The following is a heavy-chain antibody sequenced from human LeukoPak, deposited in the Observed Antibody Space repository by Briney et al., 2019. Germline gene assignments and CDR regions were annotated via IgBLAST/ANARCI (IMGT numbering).Heavy chain of an antibody. J-gene: IGHJ6*02. CDR2: INHGGST. Sequence: SETLSLTCAVYGGSFSGYYWSWIRQPPGKGLEWIGEINHGGSTNYNPSLKSRVTISVDTSKNQFSLKLSSVTAADTAVYYCARAPVVAGYYYYYGMDVWGQGTTVTVSS. V-gene: IGHV4-34*01. CDR3: ARAPVVAGYYYYYGMDV. D-gene: IGHD6-19*01. CDR1: GGSFSGYY.